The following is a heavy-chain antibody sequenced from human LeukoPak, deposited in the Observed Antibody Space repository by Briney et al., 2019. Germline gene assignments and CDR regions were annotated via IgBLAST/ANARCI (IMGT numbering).Heavy chain of an antibody. CDR1: GGSISSYY. J-gene: IGHJ4*02. D-gene: IGHD3-22*01. CDR3: ARQGGEYYSDSRGYYYYFDY. V-gene: IGHV4-59*08. CDR2: XXXXGST. Sequence: SETLSLTCTVSGGSISSYYWSWIRQPPXKGXXXXXXXXXXGSTKYNPSLRSRVTMSVDTSKNQFSLRLSSVSAADTAVYYCARQGGEYYSDSRGYYYYFDYWGQGTLVTVSS.